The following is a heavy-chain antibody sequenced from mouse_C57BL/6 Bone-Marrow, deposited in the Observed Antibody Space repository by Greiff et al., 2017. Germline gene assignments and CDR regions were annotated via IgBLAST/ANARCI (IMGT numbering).Heavy chain of an antibody. CDR2: IYPGSGST. Sequence: QVQLQQPGAELVKPGASVKMSCKASGYTFTSYWITWVKQRPGQGLEWIGDIYPGSGSTNYNEKFKSKATLTVDTSSSTAYMQLSSLTSEDAAVYYCARKSTTVVALDYWGQGTTLTVS. CDR1: GYTFTSYW. CDR3: ARKSTTVVALDY. D-gene: IGHD1-1*01. J-gene: IGHJ2*01. V-gene: IGHV1-55*01.